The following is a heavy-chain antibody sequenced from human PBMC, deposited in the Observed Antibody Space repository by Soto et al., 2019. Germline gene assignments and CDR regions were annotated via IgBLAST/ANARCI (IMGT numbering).Heavy chain of an antibody. CDR3: ARSGKGVVRGPIGSPAGWYDP. Sequence: QVQLQESGLSLVRPSETLSLKCTVSGGSLSSFYWGWIRPPAGKGLEWFGGIYGNGRTTYNTYLKSRFTMSLDVSLNQFSLKLSSVTAADTAVYFCARSGKGVVRGPIGSPAGWYDPWGRGTLVTVSS. V-gene: IGHV4-4*07. CDR1: GGSLSSFY. J-gene: IGHJ5*02. CDR2: IYGNGRT. D-gene: IGHD3-10*01.